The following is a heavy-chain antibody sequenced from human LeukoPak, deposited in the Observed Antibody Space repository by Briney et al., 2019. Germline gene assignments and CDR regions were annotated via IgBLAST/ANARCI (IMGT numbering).Heavy chain of an antibody. V-gene: IGHV4-31*11. CDR3: ARGVTSGWGGDAFDI. CDR2: ISSRGST. Sequence: PSETLSLTCAVSGGSISNGDFFWSWIRQHPTKGLEWIGYISSRGSTDYNPSLKSRLTMSLDTSKNQFSLRVTSLTAADTAVYYCARGVTSGWGGDAFDIWGQGTMVTVSS. CDR1: GGSISNGDFF. J-gene: IGHJ3*02. D-gene: IGHD6-25*01.